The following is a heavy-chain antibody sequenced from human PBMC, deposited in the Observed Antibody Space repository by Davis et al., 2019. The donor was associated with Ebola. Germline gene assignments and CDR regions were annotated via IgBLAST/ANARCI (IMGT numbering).Heavy chain of an antibody. D-gene: IGHD6-13*01. Sequence: ASVKVSCKASGYTFTSYDINWVRQATGQGLEWMGWMNPNSGNTGYAQKFQGRVTMTRDTSTSTVYMELSSLRSEDTAVYYCARGRIGTSSSSWYYYWGQGTLVTVSS. CDR2: MNPNSGNT. CDR1: GYTFTSYD. CDR3: ARGRIGTSSSSWYYY. V-gene: IGHV1-8*01. J-gene: IGHJ4*02.